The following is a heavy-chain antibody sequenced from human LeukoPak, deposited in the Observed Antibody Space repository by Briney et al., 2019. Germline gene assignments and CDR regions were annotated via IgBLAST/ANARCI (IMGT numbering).Heavy chain of an antibody. D-gene: IGHD6-13*01. Sequence: GESLKISCKGSGYSFTSYWIGWVRQMPGKGLEWMGIIYPGDSDTRYSPSFQGQVTISADKSISTAYLQWSSLKASDTAMYYCARSGYSGSWSNWFDPWGQGTLVTVSS. CDR2: IYPGDSDT. CDR1: GYSFTSYW. V-gene: IGHV5-51*01. J-gene: IGHJ5*02. CDR3: ARSGYSGSWSNWFDP.